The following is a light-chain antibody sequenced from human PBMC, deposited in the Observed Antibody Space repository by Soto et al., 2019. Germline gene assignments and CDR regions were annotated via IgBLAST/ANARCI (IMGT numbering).Light chain of an antibody. CDR2: EAT. J-gene: IGLJ2*01. Sequence: QSVLTQPASVSGSPAQSITISCTGTSSDIGTYDLVSWYQQHPGKAPKLIVYEATKRPSGVSSRFSGSKSGITASLTISGLQAEDEADYFCCSYAGRHTLVFGGGTKLTVL. CDR1: SSDIGTYDL. CDR3: CSYAGRHTLV. V-gene: IGLV2-23*01.